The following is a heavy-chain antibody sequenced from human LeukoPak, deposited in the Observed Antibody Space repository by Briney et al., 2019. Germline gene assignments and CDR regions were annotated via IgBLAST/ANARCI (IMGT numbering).Heavy chain of an antibody. V-gene: IGHV4-34*01. CDR3: ARERIAAAGPQRPYYYYYGWDV. D-gene: IGHD6-13*01. CDR2: INHSGST. J-gene: IGHJ6*02. CDR1: GGSFSGYY. Sequence: SETLSLTCTVYGGSFSGYYWSWIRQPPGKGLEWIGEINHSGSTNYNPSLQSRLTISVDTSNNHFSLKLSSVTAADTAVYYCARERIAAAGPQRPYYYYYGWDVWGQGTTVTVSS.